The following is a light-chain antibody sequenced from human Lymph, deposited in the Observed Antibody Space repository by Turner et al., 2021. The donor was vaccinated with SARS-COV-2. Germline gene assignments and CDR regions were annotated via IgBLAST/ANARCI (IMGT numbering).Light chain of an antibody. J-gene: IGLJ3*02. Sequence: SYELTQPPSVSVSPGQTARITCSGDVLPKQYAYWYQQKPGQAPVLVIYKDSERPSGIPERFSGSSSGTTVTLTISGVQAEDEADYYCQSADSSGWVFGGGTKLTVL. CDR2: KDS. CDR1: VLPKQY. CDR3: QSADSSGWV. V-gene: IGLV3-25*03.